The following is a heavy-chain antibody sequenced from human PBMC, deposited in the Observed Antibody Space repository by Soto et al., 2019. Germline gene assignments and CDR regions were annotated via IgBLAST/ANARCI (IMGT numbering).Heavy chain of an antibody. Sequence: ASVKVSCKASGYTFTGYYMHWVRQAPGQGLEWMGWISAYNGNTNYAQKLQGRVTMTTDTSTSTAYMELRSLRSDDTAVYYCARGPHSYGPFYYYYGMDVWGQGTTVTVSS. CDR2: ISAYNGNT. V-gene: IGHV1-18*04. CDR1: GYTFTGYY. D-gene: IGHD5-18*01. CDR3: ARGPHSYGPFYYYYGMDV. J-gene: IGHJ6*02.